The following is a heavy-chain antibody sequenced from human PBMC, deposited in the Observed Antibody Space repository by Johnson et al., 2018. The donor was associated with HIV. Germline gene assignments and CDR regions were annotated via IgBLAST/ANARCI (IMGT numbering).Heavy chain of an antibody. V-gene: IGHV3-20*04. CDR2: MTWHGGNT. CDR1: GFTFDDYG. CDR3: ARDLRVVVAAPIGAATSHVFDI. J-gene: IGHJ3*02. D-gene: IGHD2-15*01. Sequence: VQLVESGGGVVRPGGSLRLSCAASGFTFDDYGMSWVRQAPGKGLEWVSGMTWHGGNTDYADSVKGRFTISRDNAQNSLDLQMNSLRAEDTALDYCARDLRVVVAAPIGAATSHVFDIWGQGTMVTVSS.